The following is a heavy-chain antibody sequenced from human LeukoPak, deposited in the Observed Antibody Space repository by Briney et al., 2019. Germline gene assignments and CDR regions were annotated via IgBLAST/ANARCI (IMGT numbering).Heavy chain of an antibody. CDR1: CGSISSGCYY. V-gene: IGHV4-31*03. Sequence: SETLSLTCTVSCGSISSGCYYWSWIRQHPGKGLEWIGYIYYSGSTYYNPSLKSRVTISVDTSKNQFSLKLSSVTAADTAVYYCARGLTTVTFPDAFDIWGQGTMVTVSS. CDR3: ARGLTTVTFPDAFDI. J-gene: IGHJ3*02. CDR2: IYYSGST. D-gene: IGHD4-17*01.